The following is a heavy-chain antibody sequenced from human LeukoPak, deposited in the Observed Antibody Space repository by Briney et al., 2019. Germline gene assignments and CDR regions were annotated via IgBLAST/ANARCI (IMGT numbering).Heavy chain of an antibody. CDR2: IIPIFGTA. CDR1: GGTFSSYA. D-gene: IGHD3-3*01. Sequence: GASVKVSCKASGGTFSSYAISWVRQAPGQGLEWMGGIIPIFGTANYAQKFQGRVTITADESTSTAYMELSSLRSEDTAVYYCASRPYDFWSGYPTYYFDYWGQGTLVTVSS. V-gene: IGHV1-69*13. CDR3: ASRPYDFWSGYPTYYFDY. J-gene: IGHJ4*02.